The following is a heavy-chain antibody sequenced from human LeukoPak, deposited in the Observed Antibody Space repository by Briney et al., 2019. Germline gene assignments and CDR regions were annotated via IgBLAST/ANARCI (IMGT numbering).Heavy chain of an antibody. J-gene: IGHJ4*02. CDR1: GGSISSGGYS. V-gene: IGHV4-34*01. D-gene: IGHD6-13*01. Sequence: PSETLSLTCAVSGGSISSGGYSWSWIRQPPGKGLEWIGEINHSGSTNYNPSLKSRVTISVDTSKNQFSLKLSSVTAADTAVYYCARGRHSSLVRWGGYFDYWGQGTLVTVSS. CDR3: ARGRHSSLVRWGGYFDY. CDR2: INHSGST.